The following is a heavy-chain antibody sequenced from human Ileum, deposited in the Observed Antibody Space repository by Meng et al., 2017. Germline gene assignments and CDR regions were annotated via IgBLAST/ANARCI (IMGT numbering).Heavy chain of an antibody. V-gene: IGHV6-1*01. CDR1: GDSVSGNSGA. J-gene: IGHJ4*02. CDR2: TYYKSKWYN. CDR3: ARGWAAAGFDY. Sequence: VQLQQSGPGLVKPSQTLSLTCAISGDSVSGNSGAWNWIKQSPSRGLECLGRTYYKSKWYNEYAESVKSRITISPDTSKNQFSLQLNSVTPEDTAVYYCARGWAAAGFDYWGQGTLVTVSS. D-gene: IGHD6-13*01.